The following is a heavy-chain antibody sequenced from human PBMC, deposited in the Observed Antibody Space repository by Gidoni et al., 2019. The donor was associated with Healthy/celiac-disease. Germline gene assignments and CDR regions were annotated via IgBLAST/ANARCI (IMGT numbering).Heavy chain of an antibody. D-gene: IGHD5-12*01. CDR1: GFTFSSYA. CDR3: ATVDIVATALDY. Sequence: EVQLLESGGGLVQPGGSLRLSCSASGFTFSSYAMSWVRQAPGKGLEWVSAISGSGGSTYYADSVKGRFTISRDNSKNTLYLQMNSLRAEDTAVYYCATVDIVATALDYWGQGTLVTVSS. V-gene: IGHV3-23*01. CDR2: ISGSGGST. J-gene: IGHJ4*02.